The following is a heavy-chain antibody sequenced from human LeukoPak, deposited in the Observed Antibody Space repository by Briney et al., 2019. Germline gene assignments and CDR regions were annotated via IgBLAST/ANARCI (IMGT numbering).Heavy chain of an antibody. D-gene: IGHD1-26*01. Sequence: ASVKVSCKASGYTFSSYGISWVRQAPGQGLEWMGWIIAYNGNTNYAQKFQGRVTITTDKSTSTAYMELRSLRSDDTAVYYCARVTIGGVGATADIGYWGQGTLVTVSS. CDR1: GYTFSSYG. CDR3: ARVTIGGVGATADIGY. CDR2: IIAYNGNT. V-gene: IGHV1-18*01. J-gene: IGHJ4*02.